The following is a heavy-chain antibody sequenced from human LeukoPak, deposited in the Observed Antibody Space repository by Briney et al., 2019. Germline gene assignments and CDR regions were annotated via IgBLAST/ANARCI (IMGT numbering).Heavy chain of an antibody. CDR1: GFTFSSFA. CDR3: ARDLGGYHDY. D-gene: IGHD3-22*01. J-gene: IGHJ4*02. CDR2: ISYDGSNK. Sequence: GGSLTLSCAASGFTFSSFAMHWVREAPGKGLEWVAVISYDGSNKYYADSVKGRFTISRDNSKNTLYLQMNSLRAEDTAVYYCARDLGGYHDYWGQGTLVTVSS. V-gene: IGHV3-30-3*01.